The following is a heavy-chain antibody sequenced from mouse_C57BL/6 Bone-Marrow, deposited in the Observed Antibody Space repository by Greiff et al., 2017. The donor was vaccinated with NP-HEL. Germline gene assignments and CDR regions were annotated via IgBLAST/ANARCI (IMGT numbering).Heavy chain of an antibody. V-gene: IGHV1-59*01. CDR1: GYTFTSYW. J-gene: IGHJ2*01. CDR3: ARRGYYYGSSYYFDY. D-gene: IGHD1-1*01. Sequence: VQLQQSGAELVRPGTSVKLSCKASGYTFTSYWMHWVKQRPGQGLEWIGVIDPSDSYTNYNQKFKGKATLTVDTSSSTAYMQLSSLTSEDSAVYYCARRGYYYGSSYYFDYWGQGTTLTVSS. CDR2: IDPSDSYT.